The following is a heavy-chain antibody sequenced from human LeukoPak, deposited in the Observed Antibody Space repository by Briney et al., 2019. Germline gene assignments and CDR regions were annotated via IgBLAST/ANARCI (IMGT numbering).Heavy chain of an antibody. CDR2: IYYSGYT. D-gene: IGHD6-13*01. CDR3: ARGIGSSWYDSFDI. CDR1: GGSIGRYY. J-gene: IGHJ3*02. V-gene: IGHV4-59*01. Sequence: SETLSLICTVSGGSIGRYYWSWIRQPPGKGLEWIGYIYYSGYTNYNPSLRSRVTISIDTSKNLISLRLSSMTAADTAVYYCARGIGSSWYDSFDIWDQGTMVTVSS.